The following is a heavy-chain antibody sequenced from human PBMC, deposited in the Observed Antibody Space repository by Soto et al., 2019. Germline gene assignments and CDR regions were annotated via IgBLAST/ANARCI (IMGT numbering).Heavy chain of an antibody. CDR3: VAPHSSSWAYFDY. D-gene: IGHD6-13*01. Sequence: GASVKVSCKASGGTFSSYAISWVRQAPGQGLEWMGGIIPIFGTANYAQKFQGRVTITADESTSTAYMELSSLRSEDTAVYYCVAPHSSSWAYFDYWGQGTLVTVSS. CDR1: GGTFSSYA. V-gene: IGHV1-69*13. J-gene: IGHJ4*02. CDR2: IIPIFGTA.